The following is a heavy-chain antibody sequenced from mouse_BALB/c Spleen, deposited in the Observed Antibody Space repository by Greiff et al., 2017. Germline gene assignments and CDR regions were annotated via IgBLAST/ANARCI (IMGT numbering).Heavy chain of an antibody. J-gene: IGHJ3*01. CDR2: ISSGSSTI. D-gene: IGHD2-4*01. CDR1: GFTFSSFG. CDR3: ARKGDDYDGGGFAY. V-gene: IGHV5-17*02. Sequence: EVQLVESGGGLVQPGGSRKLSCAASGFTFSSFGMHWVRQAPEKGLEWVAYISSGSSTIYYADTVKGRFTISRDNPKNTLFLQMTSLRSEDTAMYYCARKGDDYDGGGFAYWGQGTLVTVSA.